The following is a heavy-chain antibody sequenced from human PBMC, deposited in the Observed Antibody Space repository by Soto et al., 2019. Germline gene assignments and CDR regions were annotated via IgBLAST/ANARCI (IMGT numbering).Heavy chain of an antibody. CDR1: GGSISSGGYS. CDR2: IYHSGST. J-gene: IGHJ6*02. CDR3: ARRRGFPYYYGMDV. D-gene: IGHD5-12*01. Sequence: QLQLQESGSGLVKPSQTLSLTCAVSGGSISSGGYSWSWIRQPPGKGLEWIGYIYHSGSTYYNPSLKSRVTLSVDRSKTQFSLKLSSVTAADTAVYYCARRRGFPYYYGMDVWGQGTTVTVSS. V-gene: IGHV4-30-2*01.